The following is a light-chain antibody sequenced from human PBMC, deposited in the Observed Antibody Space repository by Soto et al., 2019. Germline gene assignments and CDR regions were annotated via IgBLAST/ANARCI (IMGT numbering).Light chain of an antibody. V-gene: IGKV1-39*01. CDR2: GAS. Sequence: DIQMTQSPSSLSASVGDRVTITCRASQSISSYLNWYQQKPGKAPEVLIYGASGLRSGVPSRFTGSGSATDFTLTITSLQREDAGTYFCQQTFSPDVTFGGGTKV. CDR3: QQTFSPDVT. CDR1: QSISSY. J-gene: IGKJ4*01.